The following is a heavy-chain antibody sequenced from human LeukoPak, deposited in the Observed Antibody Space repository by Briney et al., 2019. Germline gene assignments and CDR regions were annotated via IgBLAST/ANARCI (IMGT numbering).Heavy chain of an antibody. Sequence: SETLSLTCAVYGGSFSGYYWSWIRQPPGKGLEWIGEINHSGSTNYNPSFKSRVTISVDTSKNQFSLKLSSVTAADTAVYYCARGPPGIVSYWGQGTLVTVSS. CDR2: INHSGST. CDR1: GGSFSGYY. D-gene: IGHD3-22*01. V-gene: IGHV4-34*01. CDR3: ARGPPGIVSY. J-gene: IGHJ4*02.